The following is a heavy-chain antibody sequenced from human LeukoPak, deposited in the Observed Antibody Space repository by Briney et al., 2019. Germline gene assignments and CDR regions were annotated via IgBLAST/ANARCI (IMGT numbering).Heavy chain of an antibody. J-gene: IGHJ4*02. Sequence: SETLSLTCTVSGGSISSHYWRWIRQPPGKGLEWIGYIYYSGSTNYHPSLKSRVTISVDTSKNQFSLKLSSVTAADTAVYYCARNSITGSDFDYWGQGTLVTVSS. CDR1: GGSISSHY. D-gene: IGHD1-20*01. CDR3: ARNSITGSDFDY. CDR2: IYYSGST. V-gene: IGHV4-59*11.